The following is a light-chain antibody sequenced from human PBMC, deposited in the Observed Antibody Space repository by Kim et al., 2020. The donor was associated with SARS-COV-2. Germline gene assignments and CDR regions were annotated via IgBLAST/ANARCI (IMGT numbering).Light chain of an antibody. V-gene: IGKV1-9*01. CDR2: AAS. Sequence: DIQLTQSQSFLSASVGDRVTITCRASHDISNYLAWYQQKPGKGPHFLIFAASTLQDGVPSRFSGSGSGTQSTLTNSSLQPEDFATYYWQQVKTYPLNFGGGTKVDI. J-gene: IGKJ4*01. CDR3: QQVKTYPLN. CDR1: HDISNY.